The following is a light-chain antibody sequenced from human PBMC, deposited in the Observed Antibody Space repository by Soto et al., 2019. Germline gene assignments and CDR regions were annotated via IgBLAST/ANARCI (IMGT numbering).Light chain of an antibody. V-gene: IGKV3-11*01. CDR2: DAS. Sequence: EIVLTQSPPTLSLSPGERATLSCRATQSVSGYLAWYQQRPGQAPRLLIYDASNRATGIPARFSGSGSGTEFTLTISSLQHADFAVYSCQQRSDWPLAFGGGTKVDIK. J-gene: IGKJ4*01. CDR3: QQRSDWPLA. CDR1: QSVSGY.